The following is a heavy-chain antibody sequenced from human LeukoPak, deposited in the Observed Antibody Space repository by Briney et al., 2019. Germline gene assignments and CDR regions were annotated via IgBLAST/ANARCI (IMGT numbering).Heavy chain of an antibody. V-gene: IGHV3-53*01. CDR3: ARRAGAYSHPYDY. D-gene: IGHD4/OR15-4a*01. Sequence: GGSLRPSCTVSGFTVSSNSMSWVRQAPGKGLEWVSFIYSDNTHYSDSVKGRFTISRDNSKNTLYLQMNSLRAEDTAVYYCARRAGAYSHPYDYWGQGTLVTVSS. CDR2: IYSDNT. CDR1: GFTVSSNS. J-gene: IGHJ4*02.